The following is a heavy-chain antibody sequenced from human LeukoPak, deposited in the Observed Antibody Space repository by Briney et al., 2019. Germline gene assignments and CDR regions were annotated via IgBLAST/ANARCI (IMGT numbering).Heavy chain of an antibody. D-gene: IGHD5-24*01. CDR2: IKANSGDT. CDR1: GYIFTAYY. Sequence: VASVTVSCKASGYIFTAYYLHWVRQAPGQKPEWMGWIKANSGDTNYAQKFRGRVTMTRDTSISTVYMELSGLTADDTAVYYCTRVGDDYPYWGQGTLVTVSS. J-gene: IGHJ4*02. V-gene: IGHV1-2*02. CDR3: TRVGDDYPY.